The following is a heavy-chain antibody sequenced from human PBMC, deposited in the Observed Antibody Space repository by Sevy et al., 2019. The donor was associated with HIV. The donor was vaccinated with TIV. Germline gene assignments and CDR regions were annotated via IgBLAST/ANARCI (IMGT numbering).Heavy chain of an antibody. CDR2: IYYSGST. Sequence: SETLSLTCTVSGGSISSGDYYWSWIRQPPGKGLEWIGYIYYSGSTYYNPSLKSRVTISVDTSKNQFSLKLSSVTAADTAVYYCAREGGLGAFDIWGQGTMVTVSS. J-gene: IGHJ3*02. D-gene: IGHD1-26*01. V-gene: IGHV4-30-4*01. CDR1: GGSISSGDYY. CDR3: AREGGLGAFDI.